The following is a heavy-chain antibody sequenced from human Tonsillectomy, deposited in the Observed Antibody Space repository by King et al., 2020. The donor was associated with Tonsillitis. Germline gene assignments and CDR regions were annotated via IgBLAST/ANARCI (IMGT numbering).Heavy chain of an antibody. J-gene: IGHJ4*02. Sequence: QLVESGGGVVQPGRSLRLSCAASGFTFSSYGMHWGRQAPGKGLEGVTVISYDGSLKYYADSVKGRFTISRDNSKNTLYLQMNSLRAEDTAVYYCAKGHTMVRGVIITGLFDYWGQGTLVTVSS. CDR1: GFTFSSYG. CDR3: AKGHTMVRGVIITGLFDY. CDR2: ISYDGSLK. D-gene: IGHD3-10*01. V-gene: IGHV3-30*18.